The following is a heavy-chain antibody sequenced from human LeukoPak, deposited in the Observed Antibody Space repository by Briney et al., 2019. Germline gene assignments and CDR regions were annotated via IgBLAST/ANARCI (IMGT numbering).Heavy chain of an antibody. V-gene: IGHV4-39*07. CDR3: ARDREDTAMVDYYYYGMDV. J-gene: IGHJ6*02. CDR2: IYYSGST. Sequence: PSETLSLTCTVSGGSISSSSYYWGWIRQPPGKGLEWIGSIYYSGSTYYNPSLKSRVTISVDTSKNQFSLKLSSVTAADTAVYYCARDREDTAMVDYYYYGMDVWGQGTTVTVSS. CDR1: GGSISSSSYY. D-gene: IGHD5-18*01.